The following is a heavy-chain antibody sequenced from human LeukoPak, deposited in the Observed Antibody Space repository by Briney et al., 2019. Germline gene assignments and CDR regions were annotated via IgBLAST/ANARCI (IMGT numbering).Heavy chain of an antibody. Sequence: GGSLRLSCAASGFTFSSYAMSWVRQAPGKGLEWVSAISGSGGSTYYADSVKGRFTISRDNSKNTLYLQMNSLRAEDTAVYYCAKAGIRYFDWLPLYWGQGTLVTVSS. J-gene: IGHJ4*02. CDR3: AKAGIRYFDWLPLY. D-gene: IGHD3-9*01. CDR1: GFTFSSYA. V-gene: IGHV3-23*01. CDR2: ISGSGGST.